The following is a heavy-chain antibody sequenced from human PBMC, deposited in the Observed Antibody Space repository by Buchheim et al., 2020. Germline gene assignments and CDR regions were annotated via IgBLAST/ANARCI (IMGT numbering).Heavy chain of an antibody. V-gene: IGHV4-34*01. CDR1: GGSFSGYY. J-gene: IGHJ4*02. Sequence: QVQLQLWGAGLLKPSETLSLTCAVYGGSFSGYYWSWIRQPPGKGLEWIGEINHSGSTNYNPSLKSRVTISVDTSKNQFSLKLSSVTAADTAVYYCARGGIAARRVGTADYWGQGTL. CDR2: INHSGST. CDR3: ARGGIAARRVGTADY. D-gene: IGHD6-6*01.